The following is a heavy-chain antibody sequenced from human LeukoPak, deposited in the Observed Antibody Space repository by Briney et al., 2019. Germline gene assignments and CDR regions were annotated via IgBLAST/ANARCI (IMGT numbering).Heavy chain of an antibody. CDR1: GGSISSGSYY. CDR2: IYTSGST. V-gene: IGHV4-61*09. CDR3: ARHFRSGGYPAWDVVY. D-gene: IGHD3-10*01. J-gene: IGHJ4*02. Sequence: SETLSLTCTVSGGSISSGSYYWSWIRQPAGKGLEWIGHIYTSGSTNYNPSLKSRVTISVDTSKNQFSPKLSSVTAADTAVYYCARHFRSGGYPAWDVVYWGQGTLVTVSS.